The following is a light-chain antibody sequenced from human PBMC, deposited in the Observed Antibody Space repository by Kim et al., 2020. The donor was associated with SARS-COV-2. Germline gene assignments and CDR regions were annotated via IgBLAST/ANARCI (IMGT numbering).Light chain of an antibody. J-gene: IGKJ1*01. CDR1: QNISNY. CDR3: QKCDSAPWT. CDR2: AAS. Sequence: ASVGDRVTSTRRASQNISNYLAWFQLKPGKAPKLLIYAASALQPGVPSRFSGSGSGTDFTLTVTSLQPEDVATYYCQKCDSAPWTFGQGTKVDIK. V-gene: IGKV1-27*01.